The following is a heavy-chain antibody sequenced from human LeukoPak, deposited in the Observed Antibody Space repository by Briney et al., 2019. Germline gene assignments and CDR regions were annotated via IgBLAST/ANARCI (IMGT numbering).Heavy chain of an antibody. CDR2: ISAYNGST. V-gene: IGHV1-18*01. D-gene: IGHD3-22*01. Sequence: AAVKVSCKASGYTFTNYGISWVRQAPGQGLEWMGWISAYNGSTNYAQKLQGRVTMTTDTSTSTAYMELRSLRSDDTAVYYCARDYYDSSGYAEYFQHWGQGTLVTVSS. CDR3: ARDYYDSSGYAEYFQH. CDR1: GYTFTNYG. J-gene: IGHJ1*01.